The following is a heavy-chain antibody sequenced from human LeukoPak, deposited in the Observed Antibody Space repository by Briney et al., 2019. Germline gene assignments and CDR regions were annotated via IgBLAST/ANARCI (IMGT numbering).Heavy chain of an antibody. CDR2: INPSGGGT. Sequence: ASVKVSCKASGYTFTSYYMHWVRQAPGQGLEWMGIINPSGGGTSYAQKFQGRVTMTRDTSTSTVYMELSSLRSEDTAVYYCARDPGYYDSSGYYVPYDFDYWGQGTLVTVSS. CDR3: ARDPGYYDSSGYYVPYDFDY. J-gene: IGHJ4*02. V-gene: IGHV1-46*01. D-gene: IGHD3-22*01. CDR1: GYTFTSYY.